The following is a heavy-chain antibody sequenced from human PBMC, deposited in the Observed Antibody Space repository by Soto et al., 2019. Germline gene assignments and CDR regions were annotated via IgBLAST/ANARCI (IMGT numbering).Heavy chain of an antibody. Sequence: EVQLLESGGGLVQPGGSLRLSCAASGFSFTDYGMCWVRQAPGKGLEWVATITCSGGTTYYAVSVKGHVTISRDNSKDTLYLEMNSLRDDDTAVYYCAKGHTRVVTRVGGNYWGQGTLVIVSS. D-gene: IGHD2-2*01. CDR1: GFSFTDYG. J-gene: IGHJ4*02. V-gene: IGHV3-23*01. CDR2: ITCSGGTT. CDR3: AKGHTRVVTRVGGNY.